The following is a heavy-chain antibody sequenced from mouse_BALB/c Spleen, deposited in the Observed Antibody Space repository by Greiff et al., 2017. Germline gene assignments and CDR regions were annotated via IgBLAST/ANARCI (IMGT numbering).Heavy chain of an antibody. J-gene: IGHJ3*01. Sequence: VKLQESGPGLVAPSQSLSITCTVSGFSLTSYGVHWVRQPPGKGLEWLGVIWAGGSTNYNSALMSRLSISKDNSKSQVFLKMNSLQTDDTAMYYCARDGGNSPFAYWGQGTLVTVSA. D-gene: IGHD2-1*01. V-gene: IGHV2-9*02. CDR1: GFSLTSYG. CDR2: IWAGGST. CDR3: ARDGGNSPFAY.